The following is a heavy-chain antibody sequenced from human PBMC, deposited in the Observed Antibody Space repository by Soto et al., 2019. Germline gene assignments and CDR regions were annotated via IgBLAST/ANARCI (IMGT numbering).Heavy chain of an antibody. Sequence: QLQLQESGPGLVQPSETLSLTCTVSGGSITSGDNYYWGWIRQPPGKGLEYIGSVHYNGRTYYNPSLKSRVTVSADTSKNQFSLKLTSVTAADTAVYYCERHGSGSYYPVDSWGQGTLVTVSS. J-gene: IGHJ4*02. CDR2: VHYNGRT. CDR1: GGSITSGDNYY. D-gene: IGHD3-10*01. CDR3: ERHGSGSYYPVDS. V-gene: IGHV4-39*01.